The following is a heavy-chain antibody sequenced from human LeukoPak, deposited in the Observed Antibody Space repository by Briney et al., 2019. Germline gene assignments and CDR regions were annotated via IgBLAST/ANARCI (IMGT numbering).Heavy chain of an antibody. Sequence: ASVKVSCKASGYTFTSYYMHWVRQAPGQGLEWMGIINPSGGSTSYAQKSQGRVTMTRDTSTSTVYMELSSLRSEDTAVYYCARAYGSGSYTLLFFDYWGQGTLVTVSS. V-gene: IGHV1-46*01. CDR2: INPSGGST. CDR3: ARAYGSGSYTLLFFDY. J-gene: IGHJ4*02. CDR1: GYTFTSYY. D-gene: IGHD3-10*01.